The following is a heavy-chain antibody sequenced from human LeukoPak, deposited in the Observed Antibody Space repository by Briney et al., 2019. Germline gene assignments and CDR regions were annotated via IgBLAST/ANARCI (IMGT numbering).Heavy chain of an antibody. CDR3: AKDDNSWSRDY. Sequence: GGSLRLSCAASGFTFSSYGMYWVRQAPGKGLERVASIKQDGSQKYYGDSVKGRFTISRDNAKNSLYLQMNSLRAEDTAFYYCAKDDNSWSRDYWGQGTLVTVSS. V-gene: IGHV3-7*01. J-gene: IGHJ4*02. CDR1: GFTFSSYG. D-gene: IGHD6-13*01. CDR2: IKQDGSQK.